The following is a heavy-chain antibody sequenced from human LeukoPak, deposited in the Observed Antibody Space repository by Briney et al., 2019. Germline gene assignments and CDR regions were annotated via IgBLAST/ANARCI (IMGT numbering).Heavy chain of an antibody. Sequence: GGSLRLSCAASGFTFSSYSMNWLRQAPGKGLEWVSSISSSSSYIYYADSVKGRFTISRDNAKNSLYLQMNSLRAEDTAVYYCASDFWSGYYFDYWGQGTLVTVSS. D-gene: IGHD3-3*01. CDR3: ASDFWSGYYFDY. V-gene: IGHV3-21*01. CDR1: GFTFSSYS. CDR2: ISSSSSYI. J-gene: IGHJ4*02.